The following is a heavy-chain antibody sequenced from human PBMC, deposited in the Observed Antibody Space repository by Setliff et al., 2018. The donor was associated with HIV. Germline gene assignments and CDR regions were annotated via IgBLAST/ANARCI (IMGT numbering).Heavy chain of an antibody. CDR3: ARDAWVEFLEWTFYGMDV. D-gene: IGHD3-3*02. J-gene: IGHJ6*02. Sequence: ASVKVSCKASGYTFTGYYMHWVRQAPGQGLEWMGRINPNSGGTKYAQKVQGRVTLTTDTSTSTAYMELRRLRSDDTAVYYCARDAWVEFLEWTFYGMDVWGQGTTVTVSS. V-gene: IGHV1-2*06. CDR1: GYTFTGYY. CDR2: INPNSGGT.